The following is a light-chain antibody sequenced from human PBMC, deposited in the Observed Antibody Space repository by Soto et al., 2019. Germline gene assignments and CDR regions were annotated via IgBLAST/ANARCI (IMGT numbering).Light chain of an antibody. J-gene: IGKJ1*01. CDR1: QNISRF. CDR2: SVS. Sequence: DIQMTQSPSSLSASVGDRVTITCRSSQNISRFLNWYQQKQGKAPNLLIYSVSSLRTGVPSRFSGSGSGTDFTLTISSLQPEDFATYFCQQSYGPPPTFGQGTKGDIK. V-gene: IGKV1-39*01. CDR3: QQSYGPPPT.